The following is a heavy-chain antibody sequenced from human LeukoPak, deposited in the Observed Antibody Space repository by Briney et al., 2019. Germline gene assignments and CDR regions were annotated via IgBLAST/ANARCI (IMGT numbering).Heavy chain of an antibody. CDR3: ARLRYDFWSGYYDY. J-gene: IGHJ4*02. D-gene: IGHD3-3*01. Sequence: GGSLRLSCAASGFTFSDYYMGWIRQAPGKGLEWVSYISSSGSTIYYADSVKGRFTISRDNAKNSLYLQMNSLRAEDTAVYYCARLRYDFWSGYYDYWGQGTLVTVSS. CDR1: GFTFSDYY. V-gene: IGHV3-11*04. CDR2: ISSSGSTI.